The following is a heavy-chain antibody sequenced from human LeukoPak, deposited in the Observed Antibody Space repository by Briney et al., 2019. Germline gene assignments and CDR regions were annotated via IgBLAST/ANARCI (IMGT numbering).Heavy chain of an antibody. D-gene: IGHD3-16*02. J-gene: IGHJ4*02. CDR2: INHSGST. Sequence: SETLSLTCAVYGESFSGYYWSWIRQPPGKGLEWIGEINHSGSTNYNPSLKSRVTISVDASKNQFSLKLSSVTAADTAVYYCARSYYDYVWGSYRQGYYFDYWGQGTLVTVSS. CDR3: ARSYYDYVWGSYRQGYYFDY. V-gene: IGHV4-34*01. CDR1: GESFSGYY.